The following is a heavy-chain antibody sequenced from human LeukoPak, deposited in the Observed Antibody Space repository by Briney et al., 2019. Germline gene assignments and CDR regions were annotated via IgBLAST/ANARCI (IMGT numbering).Heavy chain of an antibody. CDR1: GYSISTGYY. D-gene: IGHD4-17*01. J-gene: IGHJ5*02. CDR3: ATSPVTTWWFDP. CDR2: FYHGGST. Sequence: PSETLSLTCTVSGYSISTGYYWDWIRQPPGKGLEWIGTFYHGGSTYYNPSLKSRVTISVDTSKNQFSLNLTSVTAADTAVYYCATSPVTTWWFDPWGQGTLVTVSS. V-gene: IGHV4-38-2*02.